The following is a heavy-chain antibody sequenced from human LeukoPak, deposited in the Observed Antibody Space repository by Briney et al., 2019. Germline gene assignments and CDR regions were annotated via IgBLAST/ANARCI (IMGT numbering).Heavy chain of an antibody. Sequence: SETLSLTCAVYGGSFSGYYWSWIRQPPGKGLEWIGYIYYSGSTNYNPSLKSRVTISVDTSKNQFSLKLSSVTAADTAVYYCARLSDYYDSSGYAYYYGMDVWGQGTTVTVSS. V-gene: IGHV4-59*08. CDR2: IYYSGST. CDR3: ARLSDYYDSSGYAYYYGMDV. CDR1: GGSFSGYY. D-gene: IGHD3-22*01. J-gene: IGHJ6*02.